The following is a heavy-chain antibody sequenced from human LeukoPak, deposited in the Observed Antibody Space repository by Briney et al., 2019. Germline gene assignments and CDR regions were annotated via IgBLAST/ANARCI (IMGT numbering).Heavy chain of an antibody. D-gene: IGHD1-26*01. Sequence: GSLRLSCAASGFPFSSYAMYWVRQAPGKGLVWVARIHGDGDNISYADSVRGRFTVSRDNAKDTLYLHMNSLRPEDTAVYYCARAQVGAPTDLWGQGTLVTVSS. CDR1: GFPFSSYA. V-gene: IGHV3-74*01. CDR3: ARAQVGAPTDL. CDR2: IHGDGDNI. J-gene: IGHJ5*02.